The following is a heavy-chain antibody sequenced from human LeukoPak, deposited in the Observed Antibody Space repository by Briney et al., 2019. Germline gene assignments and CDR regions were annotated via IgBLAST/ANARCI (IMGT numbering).Heavy chain of an antibody. V-gene: IGHV3-30-3*01. CDR1: GFTFSSYA. CDR2: ISYDGSNK. J-gene: IGHJ5*02. Sequence: GGSLRLSCAASGFTFSSYAMHWVRQAPGKGLEWVAVISYDGSNKYYADSVKGRFTISRDNSKNTLYLQMNSLRAEDTAVYYCARTGKAGYCSGGSCYSDWFDPWGQGTLVTVSS. D-gene: IGHD2-15*01. CDR3: ARTGKAGYCSGGSCYSDWFDP.